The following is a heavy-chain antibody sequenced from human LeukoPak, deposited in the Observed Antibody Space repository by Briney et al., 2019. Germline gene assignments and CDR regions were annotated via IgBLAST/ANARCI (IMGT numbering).Heavy chain of an antibody. Sequence: PSQTLSLTCTVSGGSISSGYYYWSWIRQPPGKGLEYIGYIYYGGTYYNPSLKSRVTISVDTSKNQFSLKLSSVTAADTAVYYCARTTLPGDFDYWGQGTLVTVSS. V-gene: IGHV4-30-4*01. D-gene: IGHD1-14*01. CDR2: IYYGGT. CDR1: GGSISSGYYY. J-gene: IGHJ4*02. CDR3: ARTTLPGDFDY.